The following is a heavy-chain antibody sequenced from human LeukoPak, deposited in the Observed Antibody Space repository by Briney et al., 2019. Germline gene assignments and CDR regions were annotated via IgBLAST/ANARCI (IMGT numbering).Heavy chain of an antibody. D-gene: IGHD2-2*01. Sequence: SETLSLTCTVSGGSITSYYWTWVRQPPGKGLEWIGNIYYSGSTNYNPSLKSRVTISMDPSKNQFSLRLSSVTAADTAVYYCARGTRDDAFDIWGQGTMVTVSS. CDR2: IYYSGST. J-gene: IGHJ3*02. V-gene: IGHV4-59*01. CDR3: ARGTRDDAFDI. CDR1: GGSITSYY.